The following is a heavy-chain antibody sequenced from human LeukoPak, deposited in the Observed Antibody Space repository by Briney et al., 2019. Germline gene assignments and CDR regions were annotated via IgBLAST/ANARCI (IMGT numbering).Heavy chain of an antibody. CDR2: IKSKTDGGTT. J-gene: IGHJ4*02. D-gene: IGHD3-10*01. CDR1: GFTFSNAW. V-gene: IGHV3-15*01. Sequence: PGGSLRLSCAASGFTFSNAWMSWVRQAPGKGLEWVGRIKSKTDGGTTDYAAPVKGRFTISRDDSKNTLYLQMNSLKTEDTAVYYCTFRPILWFGGITFDYWGQGTLVTVSS. CDR3: TFRPILWFGGITFDY.